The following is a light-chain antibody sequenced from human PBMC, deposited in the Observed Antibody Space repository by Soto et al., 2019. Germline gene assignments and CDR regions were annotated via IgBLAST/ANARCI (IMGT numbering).Light chain of an antibody. Sequence: EKVMTQSPATLSVSPGERATLSCRASQTVKTRLAWYQQKPGQAPRLLIYDAFTRATGIPARFSGSASGTDFTLTISSLQSEDSALHYCQQYDEWPLTFGGGTKVEIK. V-gene: IGKV3-15*01. J-gene: IGKJ4*01. CDR3: QQYDEWPLT. CDR1: QTVKTR. CDR2: DAF.